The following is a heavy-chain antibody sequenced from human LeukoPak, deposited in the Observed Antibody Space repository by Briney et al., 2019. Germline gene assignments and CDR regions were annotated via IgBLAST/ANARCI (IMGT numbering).Heavy chain of an antibody. CDR1: GFTFSTYW. Sequence: SGGSLRLSCAASGFTFSTYWMNWVRQPPGKGLVWVSRINSDGSSTTYADSVMGRFTISRDNATNTLFLQMNSLRAEDTAVYYCARDPTAGAAAGTVDYWGQGTLVTVSS. CDR2: INSDGSST. D-gene: IGHD6-13*01. J-gene: IGHJ4*02. V-gene: IGHV3-74*01. CDR3: ARDPTAGAAAGTVDY.